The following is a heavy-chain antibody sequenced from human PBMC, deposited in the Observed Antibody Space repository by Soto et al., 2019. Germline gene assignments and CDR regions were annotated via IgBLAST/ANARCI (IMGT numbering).Heavy chain of an antibody. Sequence: QVQLVQSGAEVKKPGASVKVSCKASGYTFTGYYMHWVRQAPGQGLEWMGWINPNSGGTNYAQKFQCVVTMTRDTSISTAYMELSRLRSDDTAVYYCARGHYDILTGYYTRYGMDVWGQGTTVTVSS. V-gene: IGHV1-2*02. CDR3: ARGHYDILTGYYTRYGMDV. CDR1: GYTFTGYY. J-gene: IGHJ6*02. D-gene: IGHD3-9*01. CDR2: INPNSGGT.